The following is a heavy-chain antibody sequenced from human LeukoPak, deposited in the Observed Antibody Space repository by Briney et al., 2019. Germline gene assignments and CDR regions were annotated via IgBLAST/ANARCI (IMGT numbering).Heavy chain of an antibody. CDR1: GGSISTSNYY. V-gene: IGHV4-61*02. CDR2: ISSSGST. CDR3: ARGPYSYGSGAFDI. D-gene: IGHD3-10*01. J-gene: IGHJ3*02. Sequence: SETLSLTCTVSGGSISTSNYYWGWIRQPAGKGLEWIGRISSSGSTNYNPSLKSRVTISVDTSKNQFSLKLSSVTAADTAVYFCARGPYSYGSGAFDIWGQGTMVTVSS.